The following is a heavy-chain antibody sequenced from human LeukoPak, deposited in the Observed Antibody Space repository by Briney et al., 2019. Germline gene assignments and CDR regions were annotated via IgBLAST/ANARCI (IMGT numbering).Heavy chain of an antibody. CDR2: IYHSGST. V-gene: IGHV4-4*02. Sequence: PSETLSLTCAVSGDSMSSGYWWSWVRQPPGKGLEWIGEIYHSGSTIYNPSLKSRVIISVDKSKKQFSLNLSSVTAADTAVYYCATGPVTSGFLDYWGQGTLVTVSS. J-gene: IGHJ4*02. D-gene: IGHD3-22*01. CDR3: ATGPVTSGFLDY. CDR1: GDSMSSGYW.